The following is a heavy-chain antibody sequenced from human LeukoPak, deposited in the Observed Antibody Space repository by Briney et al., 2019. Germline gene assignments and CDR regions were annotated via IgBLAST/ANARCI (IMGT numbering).Heavy chain of an antibody. V-gene: IGHV4-39*01. CDR2: IYYSGST. J-gene: IGHJ4*02. CDR1: GGSISSSSYY. CDR3: ARRSMVRGVILFDY. D-gene: IGHD3-10*01. Sequence: SETLSLTCTVSGGSISSSSYYWGWIRQHPGKGLEWFGSIYYSGSTYYNPSLKSRVTISVDTSKNQFSLKLSSVTAADTAVYYCARRSMVRGVILFDYWGQGTLVTVSS.